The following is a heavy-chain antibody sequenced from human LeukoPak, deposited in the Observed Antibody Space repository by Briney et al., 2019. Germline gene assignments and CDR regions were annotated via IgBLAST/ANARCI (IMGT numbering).Heavy chain of an antibody. CDR2: MYLSGTT. J-gene: IGHJ4*02. V-gene: IGHV4-4*02. CDR1: GDSINSLDL. CDR3: AGLVGRYSSGLYYYYFDY. Sequence: SETLSLTCTVSGDSINSLDLWSWVRQPPGKGLEWIGEMYLSGTTHSNPSVKSRVTISIDKSKNQFFLNLSSVTAADTAVYYCAGLVGRYSSGLYYYYFDYWGQGTLVIVSS. D-gene: IGHD3-22*01.